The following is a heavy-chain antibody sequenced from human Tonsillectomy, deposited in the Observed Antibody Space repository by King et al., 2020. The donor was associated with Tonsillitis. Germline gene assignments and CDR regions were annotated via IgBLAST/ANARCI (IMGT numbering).Heavy chain of an antibody. CDR2: IIPIFGTA. CDR1: GGTFSSYA. J-gene: IGHJ6*02. D-gene: IGHD2-2*02. Sequence: VQLVQSGAEVKKPGSSVKVSCKASGGTFSSYAISWVRQAPGQGLEWMGGIIPIFGTANYAQKFQGRVTITADESTSTAYMELSSLRSEDTAVYYCARPYCSSTSCYSDPMDVWGQGTTVTVSS. CDR3: ARPYCSSTSCYSDPMDV. V-gene: IGHV1-69*01.